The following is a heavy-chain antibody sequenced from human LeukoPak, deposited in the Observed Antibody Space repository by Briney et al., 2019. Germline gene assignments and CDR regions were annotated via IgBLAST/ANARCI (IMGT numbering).Heavy chain of an antibody. J-gene: IGHJ4*02. CDR1: GGTFSSYA. Sequence: SVKVSCKASGGTFSSYAISWVRQAPGQGLEWMGRIIPILGIANYAQKFQGRVTITADKSTSTAYMELSSLRSEDTAVYYCASPTPGIAAAGRWYYFDYWGQGTLVTVSP. D-gene: IGHD6-13*01. CDR2: IIPILGIA. CDR3: ASPTPGIAAAGRWYYFDY. V-gene: IGHV1-69*04.